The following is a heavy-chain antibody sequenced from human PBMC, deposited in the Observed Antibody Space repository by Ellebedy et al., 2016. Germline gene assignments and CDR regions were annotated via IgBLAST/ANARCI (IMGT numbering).Heavy chain of an antibody. V-gene: IGHV4-30-2*01. J-gene: IGHJ6*02. CDR1: GGSISSGGYS. Sequence: SETLSLTCAVSGGSISSGGYSWSWIRQPPGKGLEWIGYIYHSGSTYYNPSLKSRVTISVDRSKNQFSLKLSSVTAADTAVYYCARAGYAYGVDVWGQGTTVTVSS. CDR3: ARAGYAYGVDV. D-gene: IGHD5-18*01. CDR2: IYHSGST.